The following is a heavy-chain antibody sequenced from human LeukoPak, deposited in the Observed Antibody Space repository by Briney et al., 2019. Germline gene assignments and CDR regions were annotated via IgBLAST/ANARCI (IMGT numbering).Heavy chain of an antibody. V-gene: IGHV4-59*01. D-gene: IGHD2-2*02. CDR3: ARETYCSSITCYNVVDAFDI. Sequence: SETLSLTCTVSGGSISRYYWSWIRQPPGKGLEWIGYIYYSGSTNYNPSLKSRVTISVDTSKNQFSLKLSSVTAADTAVYYCARETYCSSITCYNVVDAFDIWGQGTMVTVSS. CDR1: GGSISRYY. CDR2: IYYSGST. J-gene: IGHJ3*02.